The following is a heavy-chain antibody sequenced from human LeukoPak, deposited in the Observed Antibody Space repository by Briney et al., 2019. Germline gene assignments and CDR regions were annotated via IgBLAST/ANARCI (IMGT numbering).Heavy chain of an antibody. V-gene: IGHV3-23*01. CDR3: AKDLWFGELNY. J-gene: IGHJ4*02. Sequence: HSGGSLRLSCAASGFTFSGYGMSWVRQAPGKGLEWVSAISGSGGSTYYADSVKGRFTISRDNFKNTLYLQMNSLRAEDTAVYYCAKDLWFGELNYWGQGTLVTVSS. D-gene: IGHD3-10*01. CDR1: GFTFSGYG. CDR2: ISGSGGST.